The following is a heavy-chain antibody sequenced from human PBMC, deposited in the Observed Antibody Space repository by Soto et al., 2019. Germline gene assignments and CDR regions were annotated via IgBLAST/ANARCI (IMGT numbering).Heavy chain of an antibody. CDR1: GFTFSSYA. CDR3: AKFSGARESGYGPSAEYFQH. J-gene: IGHJ1*01. V-gene: IGHV3-23*01. Sequence: EVQLLESGGGLVQPGGSLRLSCAASGFTFSSYAMSWVRQAPGKGLEWVSAISGSGGSTYYADSVKGRFTISRDNSKNTLYLQMNSLRAEDTAVYYCAKFSGARESGYGPSAEYFQHWGQGTLVTVSS. CDR2: ISGSGGST. D-gene: IGHD5-12*01.